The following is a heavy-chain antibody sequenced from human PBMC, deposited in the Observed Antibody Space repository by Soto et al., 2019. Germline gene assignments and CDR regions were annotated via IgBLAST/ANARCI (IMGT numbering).Heavy chain of an antibody. Sequence: GGSLRLSCAASGFTFSSYAMSWARQAPGKGLEWVSAISGSGGSTYYADSVKGRFTISRDNSKNTLYLQMNSLRAEDTAVYYCAKSNVLLWFGGFDPWGQGTLVTVSS. J-gene: IGHJ5*02. CDR3: AKSNVLLWFGGFDP. CDR2: ISGSGGST. D-gene: IGHD3-10*01. V-gene: IGHV3-23*01. CDR1: GFTFSSYA.